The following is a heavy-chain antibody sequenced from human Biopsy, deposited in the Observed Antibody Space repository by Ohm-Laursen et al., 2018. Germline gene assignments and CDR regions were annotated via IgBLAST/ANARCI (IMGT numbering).Heavy chain of an antibody. CDR2: ISYTGYT. CDR1: GGSFTGHY. V-gene: IGHV4-59*11. Sequence: GTLSLTCTVSGGSFTGHYWSWIRQPPGKGRVWIGHISYTGYTSYNASLKSRVTISVDTSRNHFSLRLSSLTAADTAVYYCARGSNDFGGLYFPRWGQGTLLTVSS. D-gene: IGHD4-23*01. J-gene: IGHJ4*02. CDR3: ARGSNDFGGLYFPR.